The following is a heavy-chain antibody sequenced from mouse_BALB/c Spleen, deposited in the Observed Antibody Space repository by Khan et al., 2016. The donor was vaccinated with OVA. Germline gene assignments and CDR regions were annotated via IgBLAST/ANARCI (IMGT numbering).Heavy chain of an antibody. J-gene: IGHJ2*01. D-gene: IGHD2-4*01. Sequence: EVELVESGPGLVKPSQSLSLTCTVTGYSITSGYAWNWIRQFPGNKLEWMGYISYSGGTSYNPSLKSRISITRDTSKNQFFLQLNSVTTEDTATYYCARGNYDGYYFDYWGQGTPLTVSS. V-gene: IGHV3-2*02. CDR3: ARGNYDGYYFDY. CDR2: ISYSGGT. CDR1: GYSITSGYA.